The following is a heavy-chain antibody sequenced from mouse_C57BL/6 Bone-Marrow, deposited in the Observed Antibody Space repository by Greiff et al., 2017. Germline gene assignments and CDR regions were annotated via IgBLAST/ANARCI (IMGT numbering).Heavy chain of an antibody. CDR3: ARVWAHYGFYAMDY. Sequence: QVQLKQSGAELVRPGTSVKMSCKASGYTFTNYWIGWAKQRPGHGLEWIGDIYPGGGYTNYNEKFKGKATLTADKSSSTAYMQFSSLTSEDSAIYYCARVWAHYGFYAMDYWGQGTSVTVSS. J-gene: IGHJ4*01. D-gene: IGHD1-2*01. CDR1: GYTFTNYW. V-gene: IGHV1-63*01. CDR2: IYPGGGYT.